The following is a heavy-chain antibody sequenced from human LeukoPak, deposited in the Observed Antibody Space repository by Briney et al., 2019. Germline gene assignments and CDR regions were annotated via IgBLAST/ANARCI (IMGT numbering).Heavy chain of an antibody. V-gene: IGHV3-23*01. D-gene: IGHD4-11*01. CDR1: GFTFSSYA. J-gene: IGHJ1*01. Sequence: GGSLRLSCAASGFTFSSYAMSWVRQVPGKGLEWVSAISGSGGSTYYADSVKGRFTISRDNSKNTLYLQMNSLRAEDTAVYYCATQGTTRHFQHWGQGTLVTVSS. CDR3: ATQGTTRHFQH. CDR2: ISGSGGST.